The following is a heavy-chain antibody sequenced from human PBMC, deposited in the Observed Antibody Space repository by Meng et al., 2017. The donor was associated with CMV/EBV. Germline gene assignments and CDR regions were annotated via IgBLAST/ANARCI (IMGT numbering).Heavy chain of an antibody. D-gene: IGHD2-2*01. CDR3: ARDLMNCSSTSCANWFDP. V-gene: IGHV4-4*07. J-gene: IGHJ5*02. Sequence: VHLQESGRGQVRPLASLSSTCLCSGGSISSYYWSWIRQTAGKELEGNGRIYTSGSNNYNPSLKSRVTMSVDTSKNQFSLNLSSVTAADTAVYYCARDLMNCSSTSCANWFDPWGQGTLVTVSS. CDR2: IYTSGSN. CDR1: GGSISSYY.